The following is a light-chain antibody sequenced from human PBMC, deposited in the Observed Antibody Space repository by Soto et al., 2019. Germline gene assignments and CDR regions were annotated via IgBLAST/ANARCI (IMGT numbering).Light chain of an antibody. J-gene: IGLJ2*01. V-gene: IGLV2-14*01. CDR1: SSDIGSYKY. CDR2: DVS. Sequence: QSAPTQPASVSGSPGQSITISCTGTSSDIGSYKYISWYQQHPGKAPKLMIYDVSSRPSGVSNRFSGSKSGNTASLTISGLQAEDEADYYCCSYTTSDNLVFGGGTKLTVL. CDR3: CSYTTSDNLV.